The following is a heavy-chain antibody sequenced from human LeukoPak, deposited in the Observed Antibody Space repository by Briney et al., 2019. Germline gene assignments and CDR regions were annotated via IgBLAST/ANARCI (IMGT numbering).Heavy chain of an antibody. V-gene: IGHV4-39*07. D-gene: IGHD6-19*01. Sequence: SETLSLTCTVSGGSISSYYWGWIRQSPGKGLEWIGSIHYSGSTYYNPSLKSRVTISVDTSKKQFSLKLSSVTAADTAVYYCARRAVAGTGAFDIWGQGTMVTVSS. CDR2: IHYSGST. CDR3: ARRAVAGTGAFDI. CDR1: GGSISSYY. J-gene: IGHJ3*02.